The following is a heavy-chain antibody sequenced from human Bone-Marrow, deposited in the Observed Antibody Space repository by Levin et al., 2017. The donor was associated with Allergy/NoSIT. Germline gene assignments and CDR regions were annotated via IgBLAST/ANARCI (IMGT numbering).Heavy chain of an antibody. CDR2: ISGSGGST. D-gene: IGHD2-2*01. J-gene: IGHJ4*02. CDR1: GFTFSSYA. CDR3: AKELWEDIVVVPAATSFDY. V-gene: IGHV3-23*01. Sequence: GGSLRLSCAASGFTFSSYAMSWVRQAPGKGLEWVSAISGSGGSTYYADSVKGRFTISRDNSKNTLYLQMNSLRAEDTAVYYCAKELWEDIVVVPAATSFDYWGQGTLVTVSS.